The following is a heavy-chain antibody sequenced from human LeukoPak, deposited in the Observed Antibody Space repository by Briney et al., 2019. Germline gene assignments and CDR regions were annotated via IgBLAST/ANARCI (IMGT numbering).Heavy chain of an antibody. CDR3: ARQVAATPQDRNWLDP. V-gene: IGHV4-39*01. J-gene: IGHJ5*02. CDR2: IYYSGST. CDR1: GGSISSSSYY. D-gene: IGHD2-15*01. Sequence: PSETLSLTCTVSGGSISSSSYYWGWIRQPPGKGLEWIGSIYYSGSTDYNPSLKSRVTISVDTSKNQFSLKLNSVTAADTAVYYCARQVAATPQDRNWLDPWGQGTLVTVSS.